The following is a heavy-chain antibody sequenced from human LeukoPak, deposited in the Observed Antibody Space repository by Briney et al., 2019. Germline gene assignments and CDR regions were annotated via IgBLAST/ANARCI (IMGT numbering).Heavy chain of an antibody. D-gene: IGHD3-3*01. CDR2: INAGNGNT. J-gene: IGHJ4*02. CDR1: GYTFTSYA. Sequence: ASVKVSCKASGYTFTSYAMHWVRQAPGQRLEWMGWINAGNGNTEYSQKFQDRVTITRDTSANTAYMELSSLRSEDTAVYYCARDDHPTIFGVAPYFDYWGQGTLVTVSS. CDR3: ARDDHPTIFGVAPYFDY. V-gene: IGHV1-3*01.